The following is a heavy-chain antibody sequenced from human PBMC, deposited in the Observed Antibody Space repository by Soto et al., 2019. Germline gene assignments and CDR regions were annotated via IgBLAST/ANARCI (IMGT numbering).Heavy chain of an antibody. J-gene: IGHJ4*02. V-gene: IGHV4-31*03. CDR1: GGSVSSGGYY. Sequence: SETLSLTCTVPGGSVSSGGYYWSWIRQHPGKGLEWIGYIYYSGSTYYNPSLKSRVTISVDTSKNQFSLKLSSVTAADTAVYYCASGDSRYFDYWGQGTLVTVSS. CDR2: IYYSGST. CDR3: ASGDSRYFDY. D-gene: IGHD2-21*02.